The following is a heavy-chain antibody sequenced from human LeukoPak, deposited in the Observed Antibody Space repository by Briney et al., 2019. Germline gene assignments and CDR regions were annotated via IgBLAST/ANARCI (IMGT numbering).Heavy chain of an antibody. V-gene: IGHV1-2*06. CDR3: AREGSGDSSGYFPLDY. CDR2: INPNSGGT. D-gene: IGHD3-22*01. CDR1: GYTFTGYF. Sequence: ASVKVSCKPSGYTFTGYFTHWVRPAPGQGREWMGRINPNSGGTNYAQKFQGRVTMTRDTSISTGYMELSRLRSDDTAVYYCAREGSGDSSGYFPLDYWGQGTLVTVSS. J-gene: IGHJ4*02.